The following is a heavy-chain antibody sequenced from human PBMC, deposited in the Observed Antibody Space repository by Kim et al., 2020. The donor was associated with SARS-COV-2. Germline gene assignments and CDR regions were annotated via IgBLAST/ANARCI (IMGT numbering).Heavy chain of an antibody. CDR1: GFTFSGFW. D-gene: IGHD1-1*01. Sequence: GGSLRLSCEASGFTFSGFWMDWVRQAPGKGLLWVSRVNTDGSDTAYADSVKGRFTVSRDNAKNTLYLQMNRLRADDTAVYYCTRAKVATNAFDSWGQGILVIVSS. V-gene: IGHV3-74*03. CDR3: TRAKVATNAFDS. J-gene: IGHJ4*02. CDR2: VNTDGSDT.